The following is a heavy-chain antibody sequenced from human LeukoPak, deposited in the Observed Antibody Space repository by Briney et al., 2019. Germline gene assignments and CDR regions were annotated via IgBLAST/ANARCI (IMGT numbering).Heavy chain of an antibody. V-gene: IGHV1-2*02. CDR1: GYTFTGYY. Sequence: ASVKVSCKASGYTFTGYYMHWVRQAPGQGLEWMGWINPNSGGTNYAQKFQGRVTMTRDTSISTAYMELSSLRSEDTAVYYCARSSLSYSSSRWYFQHWGQGTLVTVSS. CDR3: ARSSLSYSSSRWYFQH. J-gene: IGHJ1*01. D-gene: IGHD6-13*01. CDR2: INPNSGGT.